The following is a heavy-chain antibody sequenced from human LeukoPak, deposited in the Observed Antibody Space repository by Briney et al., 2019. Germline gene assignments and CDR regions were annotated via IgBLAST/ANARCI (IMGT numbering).Heavy chain of an antibody. CDR3: ARHHDSGTYPLDD. D-gene: IGHD3-10*01. J-gene: IGHJ4*02. CDR2: IYYSGST. Sequence: SETLSLTCTVSGGSISSYYWSWIRQPPGKGLEWIGNIYYSGSTNYNPSLKSRVTISVDTSKNQFSLKLSSVTAADTAMYYCARHHDSGTYPLDDWGQGTLVTVSS. V-gene: IGHV4-59*01. CDR1: GGSISSYY.